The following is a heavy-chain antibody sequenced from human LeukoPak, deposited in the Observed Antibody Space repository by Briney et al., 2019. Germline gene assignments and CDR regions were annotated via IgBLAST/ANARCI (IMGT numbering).Heavy chain of an antibody. CDR1: GFTFSSDA. D-gene: IGHD5-12*01. V-gene: IGHV3-66*01. Sequence: GGSLRLSCAASGFTFSSDAMSWVRQAPGKGLEWVSVIYSGGSTYYADSVKGRFTISRDNSKNTLYLQMNSLRAEDTAVYYCARTYSGYDYGIDYWGQGTLVTVSS. J-gene: IGHJ4*02. CDR3: ARTYSGYDYGIDY. CDR2: IYSGGST.